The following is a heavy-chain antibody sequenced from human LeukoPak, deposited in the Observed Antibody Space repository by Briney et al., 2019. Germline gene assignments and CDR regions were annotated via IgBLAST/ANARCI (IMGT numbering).Heavy chain of an antibody. CDR3: ARSPPSGRLFGWFDP. D-gene: IGHD3-10*01. V-gene: IGHV3-23*01. CDR1: GFTFSSYA. J-gene: IGHJ5*02. CDR2: ISGRGGST. Sequence: GGSLRLSCAASGFTFSSYAMSWVRQAPGKGLEWVSAISGRGGSTYYADSVKGRFTISRDNSKNTLYLQMNSLRAEDTAVYYYARSPPSGRLFGWFDPWGQGTLVTVSS.